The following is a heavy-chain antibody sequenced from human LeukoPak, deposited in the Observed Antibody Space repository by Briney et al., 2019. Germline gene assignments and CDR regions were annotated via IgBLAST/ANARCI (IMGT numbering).Heavy chain of an antibody. CDR3: ARGAGVVVIHAFDI. J-gene: IGHJ3*02. V-gene: IGHV3-53*01. CDR1: GFTVSSNY. CDR2: IYGGGST. D-gene: IGHD3-22*01. Sequence: PGGSLRLSCAASGFTVSSNYMGWLRQAPGKGLEWVSVIYGGGSTYYADSVKGRFTISRDSSKNTLYLQMNRLRAEDTAIYYCARGAGVVVIHAFDIWGQGTMVTVSS.